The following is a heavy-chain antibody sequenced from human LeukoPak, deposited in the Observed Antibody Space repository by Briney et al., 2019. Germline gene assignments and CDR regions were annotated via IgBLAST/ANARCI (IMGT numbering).Heavy chain of an antibody. CDR1: GFTFDDYA. J-gene: IGHJ4*02. CDR3: AKDISGSYPGYFDY. D-gene: IGHD1-26*01. CDR2: ISWNSGSI. V-gene: IGHV3-9*01. Sequence: GGSLRLSCAASGFTFDDYAMHWVRQAPGKGREWVSGISWNSGSIAYADSVKGRFTISRDNSKNTMYLQMNSLRAEDTAVYYCAKDISGSYPGYFDYWGQGTLVTVSS.